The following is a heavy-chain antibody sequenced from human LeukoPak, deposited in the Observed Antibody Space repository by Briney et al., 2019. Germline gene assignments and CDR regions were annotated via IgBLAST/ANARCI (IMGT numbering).Heavy chain of an antibody. V-gene: IGHV3-30-3*01. J-gene: IGHJ4*02. CDR2: ISYDGSNE. Sequence: GGSLRLSCAASGFTFSSYAMHWVRQAPGKGLEWVAVISYDGSNEYYADSVKGRFTISRDNSKNTLYLQMNSLRAEDTAVYYCARDRGDYFDYWGQGTLVTVSS. CDR1: GFTFSSYA. CDR3: ARDRGDYFDY.